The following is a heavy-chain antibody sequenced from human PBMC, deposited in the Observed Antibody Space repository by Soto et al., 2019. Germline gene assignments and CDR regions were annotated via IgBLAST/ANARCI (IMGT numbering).Heavy chain of an antibody. CDR1: GFTFSNYA. V-gene: IGHV3-30*04. Sequence: GGSLRLSCAASGFTFSNYAMHWVRQAPGKGLEWMAITSDDESRRYYADSVRGRFTISRDNSKNTLYLEMNSLRDEDTALFYCARGSGSGSFLIDYWGQGILVTVSP. CDR2: TSDDESRR. J-gene: IGHJ4*02. CDR3: ARGSGSGSFLIDY. D-gene: IGHD3-10*01.